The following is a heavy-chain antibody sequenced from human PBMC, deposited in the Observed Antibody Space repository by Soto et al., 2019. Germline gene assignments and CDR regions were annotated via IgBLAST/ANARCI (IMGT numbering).Heavy chain of an antibody. CDR1: GGSISSGGYY. V-gene: IGHV4-31*03. J-gene: IGHJ4*02. CDR2: IYYSGST. D-gene: IGHD5-12*01. Sequence: QVQLQESGPGLVKPSQTLSLTCTVSGGSISSGGYYWSWIRQHPGKGMEWIGYIYYSGSTYYNPSLKSRVTISVYTSKNQFSLKMSAVTAADTAVYYCARQDEEWLPFDYWGQGTLVTVSS. CDR3: ARQDEEWLPFDY.